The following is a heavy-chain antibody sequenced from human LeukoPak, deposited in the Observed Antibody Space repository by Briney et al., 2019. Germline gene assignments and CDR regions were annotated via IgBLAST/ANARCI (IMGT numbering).Heavy chain of an antibody. D-gene: IGHD3-3*01. CDR1: GYSISSGYY. CDR2: ISSSGSTI. J-gene: IGHJ4*02. Sequence: LSLTCTVSGYSISSGYYWGWIRQAPGKGLGWVSYISSSGSTIYYADSVKGRFTIARDNAKNSLYLQMNSLRAEDTAVYYCARERFLEWLLRYFDYWGQGTLVTVSS. CDR3: ARERFLEWLLRYFDY. V-gene: IGHV3-11*04.